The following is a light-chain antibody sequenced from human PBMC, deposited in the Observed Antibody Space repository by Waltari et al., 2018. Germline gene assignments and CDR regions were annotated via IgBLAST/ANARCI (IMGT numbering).Light chain of an antibody. J-gene: IGKJ4*01. CDR3: MQALQTPLT. V-gene: IGKV2-28*01. CDR1: HSLLQSNGYNY. CDR2: LRS. Sequence: DIVLTQSPLTLAVTPGEPASISCRSSHSLLQSNGYNYLDWYLQKPGQSPRLLIYLRSNRAAGVPDRFSGSGSGTDFTLKISRVEAEDVGVYYCMQALQTPLTFGAGTKVEIK.